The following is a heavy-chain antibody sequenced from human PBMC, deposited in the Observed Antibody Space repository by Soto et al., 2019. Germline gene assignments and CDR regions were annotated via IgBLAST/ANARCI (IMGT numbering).Heavy chain of an antibody. CDR3: ARDSEGVVVPAARYYFYGMDV. J-gene: IGHJ6*02. CDR1: GFTYSIYT. Sequence: PGGSLRLSCAASGFTYSIYTMHWVRQAPGKGLEWVAVISHDGSKKDYADSVKGRFTISRDNSKNTLFLQMISLRAEDTAVYYCARDSEGVVVPAARYYFYGMDVWGQGTTVTVSS. D-gene: IGHD2-2*01. CDR2: ISHDGSKK. V-gene: IGHV3-30-3*01.